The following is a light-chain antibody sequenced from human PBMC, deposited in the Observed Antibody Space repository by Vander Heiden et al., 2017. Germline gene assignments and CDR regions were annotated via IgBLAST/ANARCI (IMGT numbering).Light chain of an antibody. J-gene: IGKJ2*02. CDR1: HSISSW. CDR2: QAS. CDR3: QHYSTYSCT. V-gene: IGKV1-5*03. Sequence: IQMPQSPSTLSASVRDRVTITCRAHHSISSWLAWFQQTPGKAPKLLISQASILEFGVPSRFSGSGSGKEFTLTVSSLQPDDFATYYCQHYSTYSCTFGQGTKLEIK.